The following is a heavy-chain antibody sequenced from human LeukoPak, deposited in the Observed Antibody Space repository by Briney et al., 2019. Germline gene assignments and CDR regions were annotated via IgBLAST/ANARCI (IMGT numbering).Heavy chain of an antibody. CDR3: ARQLSIAAGGWYGYWYFDL. V-gene: IGHV4-39*01. CDR2: IYYSVST. J-gene: IGHJ2*01. D-gene: IGHD6-13*01. CDR1: GGSISSSSYC. Sequence: PSETLSLTCTVSGGSISSSSYCWGWIRQPSGKGLEWIGSIYYSVSTYYSPSLKSRVTISVDTSKNQFSLKLSSVTAADTAVYYGARQLSIAAGGWYGYWYFDLWGRGTLVTVSS.